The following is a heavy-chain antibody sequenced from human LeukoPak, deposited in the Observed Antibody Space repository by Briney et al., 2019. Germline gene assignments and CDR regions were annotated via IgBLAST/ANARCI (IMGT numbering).Heavy chain of an antibody. V-gene: IGHV4-34*01. CDR1: GGSFSGYY. J-gene: IGHJ4*02. D-gene: IGHD6-19*01. Sequence: SETLSLTCAVYGGSFSGYYWSWIRQPPGKGLEWIGEINHSGSTNYNPSLKSRVTISVDTSKNQFSMKLSSGTAPDTAVYYCARRGAVALSYWGQGTLVTVSS. CDR3: ARRGAVALSY. CDR2: INHSGST.